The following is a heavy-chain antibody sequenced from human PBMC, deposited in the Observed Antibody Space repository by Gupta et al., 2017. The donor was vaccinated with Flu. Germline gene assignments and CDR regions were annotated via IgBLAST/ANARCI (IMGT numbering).Heavy chain of an antibody. Sequence: QVQLQESGPGLVKPSQTLSLTCTVPGGSISSGSSYWSWIRQPAGKGLEWIGRIYTSGSTNYNPSLKSRVTISVDTSKNQFSLKLSSVTAADTAVYYCARAGGGASFNYYYYYGMDVWGQGTTVTVSS. V-gene: IGHV4-61*02. CDR2: IYTSGST. D-gene: IGHD1-26*01. CDR3: ARAGGGASFNYYYYYGMDV. CDR1: GGSISSGSSY. J-gene: IGHJ6*02.